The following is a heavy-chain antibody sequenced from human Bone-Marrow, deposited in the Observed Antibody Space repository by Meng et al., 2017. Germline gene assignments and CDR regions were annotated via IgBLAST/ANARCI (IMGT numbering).Heavy chain of an antibody. CDR3: AREASPEYYFDY. D-gene: IGHD1-14*01. V-gene: IGHV4-31*01. J-gene: IGHJ4*02. CDR2: IYYSGST. Sequence: VQLKESAPVLVKPSQTRSLTCTVSGGSISSGGYYWSWIRQHPGKGLEWIGYIYYSGSTYYNPSLKSLVTISVDTSKNQFSLKLSSVTAADTAVYYCAREASPEYYFDYWGQGTLVTVSS. CDR1: GGSISSGGYY.